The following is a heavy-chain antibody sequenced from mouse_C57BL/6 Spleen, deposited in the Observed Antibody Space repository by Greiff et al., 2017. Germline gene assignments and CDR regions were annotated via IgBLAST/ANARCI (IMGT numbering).Heavy chain of an antibody. Sequence: EVMLVESGPGMVKPSQSLSLTCTVTGYSITSGYDWHWLRHFPGNKLEWMGYISYSGSTNYHPSLKSPISITHDTSKNHFFLKLKSVTTEDTATDYCARGERGYWYFDVWGTGTTVTVSA. CDR1: GYSITSGYD. CDR3: ARGERGYWYFDV. CDR2: ISYSGST. J-gene: IGHJ1*03. V-gene: IGHV3-1*01.